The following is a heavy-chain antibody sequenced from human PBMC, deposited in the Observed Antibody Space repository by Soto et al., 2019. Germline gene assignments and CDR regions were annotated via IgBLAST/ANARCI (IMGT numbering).Heavy chain of an antibody. CDR3: AWRHYSFWRCYQWEFDS. D-gene: IGHD3-3*01. Sequence: PGAAQKISYKGSWYIITSYCIGLVLERPANSLEWMGIIYPGDSDAGYSPSFHGQVTISANTFISAAYLQWSRLSASATAMYYSAWRHYSFWRCYQWEFDSWGQGTLVTVSS. V-gene: IGHV5-51*01. J-gene: IGHJ4*02. CDR1: WYIITSYC. CDR2: IYPGDSDA.